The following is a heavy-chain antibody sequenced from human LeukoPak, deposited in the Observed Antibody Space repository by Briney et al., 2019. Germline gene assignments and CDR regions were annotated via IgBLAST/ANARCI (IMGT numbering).Heavy chain of an antibody. D-gene: IGHD1-14*01. CDR2: IRYDGIVT. Sequence: GGSLRLSCVASEFTFSNYWIHWVRHPPGRGLVWVSRIRYDGIVTNYADSVEGRFTISRDNAKNTVHLQMNSLRDDDTAVYYCARANPADFNLWGRGTLVTVSS. CDR3: ARANPADFNL. V-gene: IGHV3-74*01. J-gene: IGHJ2*01. CDR1: EFTFSNYW.